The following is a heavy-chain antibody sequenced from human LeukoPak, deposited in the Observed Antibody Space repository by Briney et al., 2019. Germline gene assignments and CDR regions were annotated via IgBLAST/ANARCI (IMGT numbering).Heavy chain of an antibody. Sequence: QPGGSLRLSCAASGFNFSNYAIYWVRQAPGEGLEWVSVISGNGATTYADSVKGRFTISRDNSRNTAYLQMDNVRAEDMAVYYCVRSTGYFYYGMDVWGQGTTVTVS. CDR3: VRSTGYFYYGMDV. CDR1: GFNFSNYA. V-gene: IGHV3-23*01. J-gene: IGHJ6*02. CDR2: ISGNGAT. D-gene: IGHD2-21*01.